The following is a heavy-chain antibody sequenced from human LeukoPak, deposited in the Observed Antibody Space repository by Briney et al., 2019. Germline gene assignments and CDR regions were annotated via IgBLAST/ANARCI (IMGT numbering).Heavy chain of an antibody. V-gene: IGHV1-69*02. CDR3: ARGSITIFGVVIHAFDI. J-gene: IGHJ3*02. Sequence: SVRVSCKASGGTFSSYTISWVRQAPGQGLEWMGRIIPILGIANYAQKFQGRVTITADKSTSTAYMELSSLRSEDTAVYYCARGSITIFGVVIHAFDIWGQGTMVTVSS. CDR2: IIPILGIA. CDR1: GGTFSSYT. D-gene: IGHD3-3*01.